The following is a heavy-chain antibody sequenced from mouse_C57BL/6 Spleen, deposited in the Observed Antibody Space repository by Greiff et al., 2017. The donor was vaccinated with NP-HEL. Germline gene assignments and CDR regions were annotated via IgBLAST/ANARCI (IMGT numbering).Heavy chain of an antibody. J-gene: IGHJ1*03. CDR3: ARDRWDDWYFDV. CDR2: ISSGSSTI. D-gene: IGHD4-1*01. CDR1: GFTFSDYG. Sequence: DVQLVESGGGLVKPGGSLKLSCAASGFTFSDYGMHWVRQAPEKGLEWVAYISSGSSTIYYADTVKGRFTISRDNAKNTLFLQMTSLRSEDTAMYYCARDRWDDWYFDVWGTGTTVTVSS. V-gene: IGHV5-17*01.